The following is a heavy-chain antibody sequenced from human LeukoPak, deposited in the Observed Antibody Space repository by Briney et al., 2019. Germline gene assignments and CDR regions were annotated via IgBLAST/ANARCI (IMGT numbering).Heavy chain of an antibody. CDR3: ASGDVDFWSGYYDDAFDI. J-gene: IGHJ3*02. V-gene: IGHV1-69*01. D-gene: IGHD3-3*01. CDR2: IIPIFGTA. Sequence: SVKVSCKASGGTFSSYAISWVRQAPGQGLEWMGGIIPIFGTANYAQQFQGRVTITADESTSTAYMELSSLRSEDTAVYYCASGDVDFWSGYYDDAFDIWGQGTMVTVSS. CDR1: GGTFSSYA.